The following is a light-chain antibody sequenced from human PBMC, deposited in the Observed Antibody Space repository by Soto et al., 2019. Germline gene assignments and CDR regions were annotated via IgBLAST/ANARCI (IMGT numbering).Light chain of an antibody. V-gene: IGLV1-40*01. CDR3: QSYASSLSGSV. Sequence: QSVLTQPPSVSGAPGQTVTISCTGSSSNIGAGHDVHWYQQLPGTAPKLLIYGNSNRPSGVPDRFSGSKSGTSASLAITGLQAEDEADYYCQSYASSLSGSVFGGGTKLTVL. CDR1: SSNIGAGHD. CDR2: GNS. J-gene: IGLJ3*02.